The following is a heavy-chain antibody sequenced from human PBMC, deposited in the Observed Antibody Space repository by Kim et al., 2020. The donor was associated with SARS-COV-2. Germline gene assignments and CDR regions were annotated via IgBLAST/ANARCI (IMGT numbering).Heavy chain of an antibody. V-gene: IGHV1-18*01. Sequence: ASVKVSCKASGYTFANFGVSWLRQAPGQGPEWMGWISPYNGKTIYSEKFQGRVTLTTDTSTSTAYMELGSLGPNDTAVFYCARDNYGKSDLNYYYHGMYV. CDR3: ARDNYGKSDLNYYYHGMYV. CDR2: ISPYNGKT. J-gene: IGHJ6*01. CDR1: GYTFANFG. D-gene: IGHD3-10*01.